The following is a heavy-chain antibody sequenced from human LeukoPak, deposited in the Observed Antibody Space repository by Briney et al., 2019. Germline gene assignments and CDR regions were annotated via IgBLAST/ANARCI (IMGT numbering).Heavy chain of an antibody. CDR3: ASEDYYDSSAYYYRNFQH. V-gene: IGHV3-48*04. J-gene: IGHJ1*01. Sequence: GGSLRLSCAASGFTFSDHSMNWVRQAPGKGLEWVSYISTSRSTIYYADSVKGRFTISRDNAKNSLYLQMNSLRAEDTAVYYCASEDYYDSSAYYYRNFQHWGQGTLVTVSS. CDR1: GFTFSDHS. D-gene: IGHD3-22*01. CDR2: ISTSRSTI.